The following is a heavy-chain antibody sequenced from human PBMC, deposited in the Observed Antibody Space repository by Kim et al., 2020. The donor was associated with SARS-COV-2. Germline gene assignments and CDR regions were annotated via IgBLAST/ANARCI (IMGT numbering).Heavy chain of an antibody. CDR3: ARGVTVTTGWFDP. V-gene: IGHV1-3*01. CDR2: INAGNGDT. Sequence: ASVKVSCKASGYTFTTYIIHWVRQAPGQRLEWMGWINAGNGDTKYSQKFQDRVTFTRDTSASTAYMDMSSLRPEDTAVYYCARGVTVTTGWFDPWGQGTLVTVSS. J-gene: IGHJ5*02. D-gene: IGHD4-17*01. CDR1: GYTFTTYI.